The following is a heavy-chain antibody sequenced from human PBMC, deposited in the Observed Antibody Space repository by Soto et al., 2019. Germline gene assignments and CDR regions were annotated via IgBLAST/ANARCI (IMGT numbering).Heavy chain of an antibody. J-gene: IGHJ4*02. CDR1: GGSISSYY. Sequence: PSETLSLTCTVSGGSISSYYWSWIRQPPGKGLEWIGYIYYSGSTNYNPSLKSRVTISVDTSKNQFSLKLSSVTAADTAMYYCARDVGGLGLLWGQGTLVTVSS. CDR3: ARDVGGLGLL. V-gene: IGHV4-59*01. CDR2: IYYSGST. D-gene: IGHD5-12*01.